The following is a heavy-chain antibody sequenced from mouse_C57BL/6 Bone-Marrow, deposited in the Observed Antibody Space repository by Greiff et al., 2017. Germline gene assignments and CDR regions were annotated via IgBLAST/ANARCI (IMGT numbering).Heavy chain of an antibody. J-gene: IGHJ1*03. CDR3: ARGYYDGYCDV. Sequence: ESGPGLVKPSQSLSLTCSVSGYSFTSGYYWNWIRQFPGNILEWMGYISYGGSTNYNPSLKNRISITIDTTKNQFCLKLKSETTENTTTDDCARGYYDGYCDVWGTGTTVTVSS. CDR1: GYSFTSGYY. CDR2: ISYGGST. V-gene: IGHV3-6*01. D-gene: IGHD2-3*01.